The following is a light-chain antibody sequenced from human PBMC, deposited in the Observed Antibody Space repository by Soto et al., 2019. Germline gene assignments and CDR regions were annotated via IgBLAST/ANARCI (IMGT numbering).Light chain of an antibody. Sequence: DIQMTQSPSSLSASVGDRVTITCRASQSISSYLNWYQQKPGKAPTLLIYAASRLQSGVPSRFSGSGSGTDITLTISSLQPEDFATYYCQQRYSTPLTFGGGTKVDIK. J-gene: IGKJ4*01. V-gene: IGKV1-39*01. CDR2: AAS. CDR1: QSISSY. CDR3: QQRYSTPLT.